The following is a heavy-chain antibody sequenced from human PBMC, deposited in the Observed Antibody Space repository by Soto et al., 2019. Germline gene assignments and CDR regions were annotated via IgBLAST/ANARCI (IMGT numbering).Heavy chain of an antibody. CDR3: ARDTARLLLGGNYYYAMDV. CDR2: IIPIFPTP. CDR1: GGTFGSSA. V-gene: IGHV1-69*12. D-gene: IGHD5-12*01. Sequence: QVQLVQSGAEVKKPGSSVTVSCKASGGTFGSSAISWVRQAPGQGLEWMGGIIPIFPTPDYAQKFQGRVTITADEATTTADMAFTSLRSEDTSVYYCARDTARLLLGGNYYYAMDVWRHGTTFTVSS. J-gene: IGHJ6*02.